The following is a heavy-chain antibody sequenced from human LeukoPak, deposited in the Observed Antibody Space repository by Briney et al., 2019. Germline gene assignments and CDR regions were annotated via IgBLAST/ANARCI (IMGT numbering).Heavy chain of an antibody. CDR2: IYPRDGNI. V-gene: IGHV1-46*01. Sequence: ASVKVSCKASGYTFTSNYVHRVRQAPGQGLEGMGMIYPRDGNISYAQKFQGRVTVTTNTSTSTVHMELSGVRSEDTAVYYCARDQEGFDYWGQGTLVTVSS. CDR1: GYTFTSNY. J-gene: IGHJ4*02. CDR3: ARDQEGFDY.